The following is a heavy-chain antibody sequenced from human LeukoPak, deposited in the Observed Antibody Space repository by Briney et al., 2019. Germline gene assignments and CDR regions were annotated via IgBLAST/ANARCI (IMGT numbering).Heavy chain of an antibody. J-gene: IGHJ6*03. CDR1: GGTFSGYY. Sequence: SETLSLTCAVYGGTFSGYYWSWIRQPPGKRLEWVGESNDSGGTSYNPSLKSRVTISADKSKNQVSLKLTSVTAADTAVYYCARLSVIVGSTLEYYYYYMDVWGQGTTVTVSS. D-gene: IGHD1-26*01. CDR3: ARLSVIVGSTLEYYYYYMDV. CDR2: SNDSGGT. V-gene: IGHV4-34*01.